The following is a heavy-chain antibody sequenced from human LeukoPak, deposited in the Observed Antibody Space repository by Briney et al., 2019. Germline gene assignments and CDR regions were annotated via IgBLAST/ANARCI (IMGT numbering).Heavy chain of an antibody. CDR3: ARAPGVAEVGRLDL. J-gene: IGHJ2*01. D-gene: IGHD7-27*01. CDR2: IYYSGST. V-gene: IGHV4-59*08. CDR1: GGSFSSQY. Sequence: SETLSLTCTVSGGSFSSQYWSWIRQPPGKGLEWIAYIYYSGSTNYNPSLKSRVTISVDTSKSQFSLRLSSVTAADTAVYYCARAPGVAEVGRLDLWGRGTLVTVSS.